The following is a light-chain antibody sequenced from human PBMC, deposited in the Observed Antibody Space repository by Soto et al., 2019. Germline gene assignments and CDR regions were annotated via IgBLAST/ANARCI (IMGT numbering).Light chain of an antibody. CDR2: GAS. J-gene: IGKJ4*01. CDR3: QQYVSSPLP. V-gene: IGKV3-20*01. Sequence: EIVLTQSPGTLSLSPGERATLSCRASQSVSSSDLAWYQQKPGQAPRLLIYGASSRATGIPDRFSGSGSGKDCTLTISRLEPEDFAVYYCQQYVSSPLPFGGGTKVEIK. CDR1: QSVSSSD.